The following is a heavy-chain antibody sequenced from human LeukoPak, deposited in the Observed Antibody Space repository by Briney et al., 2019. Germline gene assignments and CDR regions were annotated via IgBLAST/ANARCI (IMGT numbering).Heavy chain of an antibody. Sequence: SETLSLTCTVSGGSITNNYYWSWIRQPPGKGLEWIGYIYNTGSTNYNPSLKSRVTISVDTSKNQFSLKLTSVTAADTAVYYCARESAVTYDAFDIWGRGTMVTVSS. D-gene: IGHD4-17*01. CDR3: ARESAVTYDAFDI. V-gene: IGHV4-59*01. CDR2: IYNTGST. J-gene: IGHJ3*02. CDR1: GGSITNNYY.